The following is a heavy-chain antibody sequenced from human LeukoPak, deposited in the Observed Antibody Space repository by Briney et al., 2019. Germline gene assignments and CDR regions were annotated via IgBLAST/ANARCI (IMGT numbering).Heavy chain of an antibody. CDR3: ARYTELLGRHFDY. CDR2: INPLTGST. J-gene: IGHJ4*02. D-gene: IGHD1-1*01. CDR1: RYTFTDYY. Sequence: ASVKVSCKASRYTFTDYYMHWVRQAPRQGLEWVGWINPLTGSTGYAQKFQGRVTMTRDTSISTTYMELTRLRSDDTAVYFCARYTELLGRHFDYWGQGTPVTVFS. V-gene: IGHV1-2*02.